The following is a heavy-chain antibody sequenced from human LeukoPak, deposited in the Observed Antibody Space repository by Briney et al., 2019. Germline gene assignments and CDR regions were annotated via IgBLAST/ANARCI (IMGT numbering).Heavy chain of an antibody. CDR2: ISPSGTDT. Sequence: GGSLRLSCAASGFTFNSYAMSWVRQAPGKGLEWVSAISPSGTDTYYADSVKGRFTISRDNSKNTLYLQMSSLRAEDSAVYYRAKMVGYETMAAFDYWGQGTLVTVSS. J-gene: IGHJ4*02. D-gene: IGHD3-10*01. CDR3: AKMVGYETMAAFDY. CDR1: GFTFNSYA. V-gene: IGHV3-23*01.